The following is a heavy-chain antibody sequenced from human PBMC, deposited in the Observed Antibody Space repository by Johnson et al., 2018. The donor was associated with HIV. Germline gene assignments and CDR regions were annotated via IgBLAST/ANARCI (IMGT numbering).Heavy chain of an antibody. V-gene: IGHV3-30*18. CDR3: AKDRAYYYGSGISGNAFDI. CDR1: GFTFSNYG. Sequence: QVQLVETGGGVVQPGRSLSLSCAASGFTFSNYGMHWVRQAPGKGLEWVAGISFAGITKYYADSVKGRFTISRANAKNSLYLQMNSLRAEDTALYYCAKDRAYYYGSGISGNAFDIWGQGTMVTVSS. CDR2: ISFAGITK. D-gene: IGHD3-10*01. J-gene: IGHJ3*02.